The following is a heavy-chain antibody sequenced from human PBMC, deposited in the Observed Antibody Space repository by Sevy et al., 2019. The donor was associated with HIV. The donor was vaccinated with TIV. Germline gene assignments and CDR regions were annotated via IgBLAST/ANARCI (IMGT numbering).Heavy chain of an antibody. D-gene: IGHD3-22*01. CDR1: GYTLTQLS. CDR3: ATTKDYYESSGYPFDY. V-gene: IGHV1-24*01. CDR2: FDPEDGET. J-gene: IGHJ4*02. Sequence: ASVKVSCKVSGYTLTQLSMNWVRQAPGKGLEWMGSFDPEDGETIYAQKFQGGVTMTEDRSTDRAYMDLSSLRSEDTAVYYCATTKDYYESSGYPFDYWGQGTLVTVSS.